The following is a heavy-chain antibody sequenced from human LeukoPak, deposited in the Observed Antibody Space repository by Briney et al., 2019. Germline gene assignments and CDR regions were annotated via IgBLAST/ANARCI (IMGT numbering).Heavy chain of an antibody. Sequence: GGSLRLSCAASGFTFSSYWMHWVRQAPGKGLVWVSRINADGNSITYADSVRGRFTISRDNAKNTVHLQMNSLRVEDTAIYFCAGAYSAYDPFDYWGQGILVTVSS. J-gene: IGHJ4*02. D-gene: IGHD5-12*01. V-gene: IGHV3-74*01. CDR2: INADGNSI. CDR1: GFTFSSYW. CDR3: AGAYSAYDPFDY.